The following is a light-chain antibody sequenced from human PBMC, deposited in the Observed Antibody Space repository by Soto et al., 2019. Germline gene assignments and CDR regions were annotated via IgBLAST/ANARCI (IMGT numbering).Light chain of an antibody. V-gene: IGKV3-15*01. J-gene: IGKJ2*01. CDR2: GAS. CDR1: QSVSTS. Sequence: EVLMTQSPATLSVSPGDRATLSCRASQSVSTSLAWYQLKPGQAPRLLIYGASTRAAGIPARFSGSGSGTEFTLTIFSLQSEDFAVYYCQQYVTSPYIFGQGTKLEIK. CDR3: QQYVTSPYI.